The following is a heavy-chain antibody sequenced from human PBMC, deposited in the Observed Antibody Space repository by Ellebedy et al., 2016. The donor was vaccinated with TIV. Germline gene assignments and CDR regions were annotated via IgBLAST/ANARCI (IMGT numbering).Heavy chain of an antibody. CDR3: VTWGQSYGR. D-gene: IGHD3-16*01. J-gene: IGHJ4*02. CDR1: GFIISGDW. CDR2: INPDGSAE. Sequence: PGGSLRLSCAASGFIISGDWMSWVRQAPGKGLEWVAHINPDGSAEYYVDSVKGRFTISRDNAKRSLFLQMNSLRVDDTAVCYCVTWGQSYGRWGQGSLVTISS. V-gene: IGHV3-7*03.